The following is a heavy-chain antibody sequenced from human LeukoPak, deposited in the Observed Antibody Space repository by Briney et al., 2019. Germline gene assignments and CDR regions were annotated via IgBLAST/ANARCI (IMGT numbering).Heavy chain of an antibody. CDR2: INPSGGST. CDR1: GYTFSSYY. CDR3: ARQSVRPGASPLFDY. D-gene: IGHD1-14*01. Sequence: ASVKVSCKASGYTFSSYYMHWVRQAPGQGLEWMGIINPSGGSTTYAQKFQGRVTVTIDTSTSTGYMELSSLRSEDPAVFYCARQSVRPGASPLFDYWGQGTLVTGSS. V-gene: IGHV1-46*01. J-gene: IGHJ4*02.